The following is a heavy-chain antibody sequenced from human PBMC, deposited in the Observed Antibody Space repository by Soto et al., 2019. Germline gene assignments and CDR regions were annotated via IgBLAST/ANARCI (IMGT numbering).Heavy chain of an antibody. Sequence: GPEVQKPGASVKVSCKASGYIFTAYYIGWARQAPGQGLEWMGWVNTYNGHTGYAQKFQGRVTMTTDTSTSTAYMELRDLGTDDTAVYYFTRDHMNSNGAEDSWCQGTLGTVSS. CDR2: VNTYNGHT. V-gene: IGHV1-18*04. D-gene: IGHD2-21*01. J-gene: IGHJ4*02. CDR3: TRDHMNSNGAEDS. CDR1: GYIFTAYY.